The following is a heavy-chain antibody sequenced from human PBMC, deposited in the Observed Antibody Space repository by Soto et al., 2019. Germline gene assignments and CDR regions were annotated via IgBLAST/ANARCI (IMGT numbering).Heavy chain of an antibody. CDR2: IKQDGSEK. CDR1: GFTFSTYW. V-gene: IGHV3-7*01. D-gene: IGHD3-10*01. Sequence: GGSLRLSCAASGFTFSTYWMSWVRQTPGKGLEWVAIIKQDGSEKNYVDSVKGRFTISRDNAKNSLYLQMNSLRVEDTAVYYCARASLWGFDYWGQGTQVTVSS. J-gene: IGHJ4*02. CDR3: ARASLWGFDY.